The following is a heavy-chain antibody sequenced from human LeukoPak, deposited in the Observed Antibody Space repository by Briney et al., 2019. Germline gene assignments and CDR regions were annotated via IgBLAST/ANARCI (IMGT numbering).Heavy chain of an antibody. CDR2: ISGTGGST. CDR1: GFTFSSYA. Sequence: SGGSLRLSCEASGFTFSSYAMGWVRQAPGKGLEWVSLISGTGGSTYYADSVKGRFTISRDNSKNTLYLQMNSLRAEDTAVYYCAKDYEPLVGVHRWGDWFDPWGQGTLVTVSS. D-gene: IGHD1-26*01. V-gene: IGHV3-23*01. J-gene: IGHJ5*02. CDR3: AKDYEPLVGVHRWGDWFDP.